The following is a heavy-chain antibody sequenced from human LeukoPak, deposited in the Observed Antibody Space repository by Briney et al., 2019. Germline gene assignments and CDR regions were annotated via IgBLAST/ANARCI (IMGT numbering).Heavy chain of an antibody. D-gene: IGHD2-21*02. CDR2: IKSKADGGTT. CDR3: TTGDWFDY. Sequence: GGSLRLSCAASGFTFSNAWMSWVRQAPGKGLEWGGRIKSKADGGTTDYAAPVKGRFTISRDDSKNTLYLQMNSLKTEDTAVYYCTTGDWFDYWGQGTLVTVSS. J-gene: IGHJ4*02. V-gene: IGHV3-15*01. CDR1: GFTFSNAW.